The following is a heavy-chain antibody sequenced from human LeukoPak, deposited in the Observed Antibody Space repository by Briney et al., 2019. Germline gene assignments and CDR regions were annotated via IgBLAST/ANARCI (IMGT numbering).Heavy chain of an antibody. CDR1: GYRFTSYW. J-gene: IGHJ5*02. CDR3: ATHPAYCSGGSCYGNWFDP. V-gene: IGHV5-10-1*01. Sequence: GESLRISCKGSGYRFTSYWISWVPQMPGKGLGWMGRFDPSDSYTNYSPSFQGHVTISADKSISTAYLQWSSLKASDTAMYYCATHPAYCSGGSCYGNWFDPWGQGTLVTVSS. D-gene: IGHD2-15*01. CDR2: FDPSDSYT.